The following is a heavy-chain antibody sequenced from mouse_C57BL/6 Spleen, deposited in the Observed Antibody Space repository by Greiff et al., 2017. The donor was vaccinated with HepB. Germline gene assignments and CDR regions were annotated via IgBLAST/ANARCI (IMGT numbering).Heavy chain of an antibody. D-gene: IGHD2-4*01. J-gene: IGHJ3*01. CDR1: GYTFTDYE. Sequence: VQLQQSGAELVRPGASVTLSCKASGYTFTDYEMHWVKQTPVHGLEWIGAIDPETGGTAYNQKFKGKAILTADKSSSTAYMELRSLTSEDSAVYYCTSGYLGLDFAYWGQGTLVTVSA. CDR2: IDPETGGT. CDR3: TSGYLGLDFAY. V-gene: IGHV1-15*01.